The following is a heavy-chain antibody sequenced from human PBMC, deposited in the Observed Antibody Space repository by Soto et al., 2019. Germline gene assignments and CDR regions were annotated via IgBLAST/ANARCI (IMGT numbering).Heavy chain of an antibody. J-gene: IGHJ3*02. CDR1: GFTFTSSA. CDR3: AAPRYDILTGYCPYAI. CDR2: IVVGSGNT. Sequence: SVKVSCKASGFTFTSSAMQWVRQARGQRLEWIGWIVVGSGNTNYAQKFQERVTITRDMSTSTAYMELSSLRSEDTAVYYCAAPRYDILTGYCPYAIWGQGTMVTVSS. D-gene: IGHD3-9*01. V-gene: IGHV1-58*02.